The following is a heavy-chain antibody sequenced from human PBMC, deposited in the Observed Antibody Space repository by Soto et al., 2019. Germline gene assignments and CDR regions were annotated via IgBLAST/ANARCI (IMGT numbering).Heavy chain of an antibody. CDR3: VREGNYNFDY. CDR2: LTNDGSNT. CDR1: GFTFSNYW. V-gene: IGHV3-74*01. D-gene: IGHD3-10*01. Sequence: GGSLRLSCAASGFTFSNYWMHWVRQAPGKGLEWVSRLTNDGSNTIYADSVKGRFTISRDNAKNTLFLQMNSLRAEDTAVYYCVREGNYNFDYWGQGTLVTVSS. J-gene: IGHJ4*02.